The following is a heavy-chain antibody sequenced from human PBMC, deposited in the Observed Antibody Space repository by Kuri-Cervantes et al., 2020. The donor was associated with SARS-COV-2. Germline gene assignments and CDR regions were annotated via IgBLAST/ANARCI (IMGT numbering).Heavy chain of an antibody. J-gene: IGHJ6*03. CDR1: GFTFNNYA. CDR3: ARDCSSPYKYYYYYYMDV. D-gene: IGHD6-13*01. CDR2: ISSTSSYI. V-gene: IGHV3-21*01. Sequence: GESLKISCTGSGFTFNNYAMRWVRQAPGKGLEWVSSISSTSSYIYYADSVKGRFTISRDNAKNSLYLQMNSLRAEDTAVYYCARDCSSPYKYYYYYYMDVWGKGTTVTVSS.